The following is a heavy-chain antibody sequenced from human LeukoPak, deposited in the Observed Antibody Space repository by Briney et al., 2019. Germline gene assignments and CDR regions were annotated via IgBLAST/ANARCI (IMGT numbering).Heavy chain of an antibody. CDR3: ARGRGYSSVVGRKRFFGSDY. Sequence: SETLSLTCTVSGGSTSSSSHYWGWIRQPPGKGLEWIGNIYYSGSTYYNPSLKSRVTISVDTSKNQFSLKLSSVTAADTAVYYCARGRGYSSVVGRKRFFGSDYWGQGTLVTVSS. D-gene: IGHD5-18*01. J-gene: IGHJ4*02. V-gene: IGHV4-39*07. CDR2: IYYSGST. CDR1: GGSTSSSSHY.